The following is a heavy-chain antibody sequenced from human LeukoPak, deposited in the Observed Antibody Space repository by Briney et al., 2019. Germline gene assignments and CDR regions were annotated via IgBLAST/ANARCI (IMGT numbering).Heavy chain of an antibody. J-gene: IGHJ4*02. CDR3: AKDPVLRYFDWLTYYFVY. CDR1: GFTFSSYV. V-gene: IGHV3-23*01. CDR2: ISGSGGST. Sequence: GGSLRLSCAASGFTFSSYVMSWVRQAPGKGLEWVSAISGSGGSTYYADSVKGRFTISRDNSKNTLYLQMNSLRAEDTAVYYCAKDPVLRYFDWLTYYFVYWGQGTLVTVSS. D-gene: IGHD3-9*01.